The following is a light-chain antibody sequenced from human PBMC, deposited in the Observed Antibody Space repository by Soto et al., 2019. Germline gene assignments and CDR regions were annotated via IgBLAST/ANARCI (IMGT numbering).Light chain of an antibody. CDR3: CSYAATYVYV. V-gene: IGLV2-23*01. Sequence: QSVLTQPASVSGSPGQSIAISCTGTSSDVGSYNSVSWYQQHPGKAPKLMIYEGSKRPSGVPDRFSGSKSGNTASLTISGLQAEDEAVYFCCSYAATYVYVFGTGTKVTVL. CDR2: EGS. J-gene: IGLJ1*01. CDR1: SSDVGSYNS.